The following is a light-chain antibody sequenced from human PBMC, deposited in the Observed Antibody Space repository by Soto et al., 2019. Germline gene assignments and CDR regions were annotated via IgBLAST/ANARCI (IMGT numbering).Light chain of an antibody. CDR1: QSVSNK. CDR3: QQYNDWPPYT. J-gene: IGKJ2*01. Sequence: EIVMTQSPATLSVSPGERATLSCRASQSVSNKLAWYQQKPVQVPRLLIYGASTRATGVPARFSGSGSGAEFTLTISSLQSEDFAVYYCQQYNDWPPYTFGQGTKVDIK. V-gene: IGKV3-15*01. CDR2: GAS.